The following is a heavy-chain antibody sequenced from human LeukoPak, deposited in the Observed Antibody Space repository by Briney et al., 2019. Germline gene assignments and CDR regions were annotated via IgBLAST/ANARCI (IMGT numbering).Heavy chain of an antibody. CDR2: IYSGGST. D-gene: IGHD3-9*01. Sequence: GGSLRLSCAASGFTVSSNYMSWVRQAPGKGLEWVSVIYSGGSTYYADSVKGRFTISRDNSKNTLYLQMNSPRAEDTAVYYCARDYGSLWFDPWGQGTLVTVSS. CDR3: ARDYGSLWFDP. V-gene: IGHV3-53*01. J-gene: IGHJ5*02. CDR1: GFTVSSNY.